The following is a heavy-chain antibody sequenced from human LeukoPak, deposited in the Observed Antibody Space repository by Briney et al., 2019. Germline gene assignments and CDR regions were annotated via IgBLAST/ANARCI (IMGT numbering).Heavy chain of an antibody. Sequence: GGSLRLSCAASGFTFSSYWMHWVRQAPGKGLVWVSRINSEGSSTSYADSVKGRFTISRDNAKNTLYLQMNSLRAEDTAIYYCVRDGEYSHGIDFDYWGQGTLVTVSP. CDR2: INSEGSST. CDR3: VRDGEYSHGIDFDY. D-gene: IGHD5-18*01. CDR1: GFTFSSYW. V-gene: IGHV3-74*01. J-gene: IGHJ4*02.